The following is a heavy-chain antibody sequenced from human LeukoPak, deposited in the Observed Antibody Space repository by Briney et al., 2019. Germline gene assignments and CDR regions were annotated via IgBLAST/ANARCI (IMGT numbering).Heavy chain of an antibody. Sequence: GGSLRLSCAASGFTFSDYGMHWVRQAPGKGLEWVAFIRYDGSNKYYADSVKGRFTISRDSSKNTLYLQMNSLRAGDTAVYYCATYYYGSGRFGVDYWGQGTLVTVSS. CDR1: GFTFSDYG. CDR2: IRYDGSNK. J-gene: IGHJ4*02. CDR3: ATYYYGSGRFGVDY. V-gene: IGHV3-30*02. D-gene: IGHD3-10*01.